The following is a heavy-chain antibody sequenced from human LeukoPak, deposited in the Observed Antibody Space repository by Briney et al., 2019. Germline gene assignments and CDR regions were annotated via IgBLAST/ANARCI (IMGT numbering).Heavy chain of an antibody. D-gene: IGHD6-19*01. Sequence: PGESLKISCKGSGYSFTSYWIGWVRQMPGEGLEWMGIIYPGDSDTRYRPSFQGQVSISVDKTISTAYLQWSSLRAEDTAVYYCARGLVYHSSGWYGGFDCWGQGTLVTVSS. J-gene: IGHJ4*02. CDR3: ARGLVYHSSGWYGGFDC. CDR2: IYPGDSDT. CDR1: GYSFTSYW. V-gene: IGHV5-51*01.